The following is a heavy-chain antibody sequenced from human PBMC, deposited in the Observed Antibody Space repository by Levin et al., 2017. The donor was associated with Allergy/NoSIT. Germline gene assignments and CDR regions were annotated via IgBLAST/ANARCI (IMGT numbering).Heavy chain of an antibody. Sequence: GGSLRLSCAASGFTVSSDYMSWVRQAPGKGLEWVSVIYSGGGPYYADSVKGRFTISRDTSKNTLYLQMNSLRAEDTAVYYCARQPGSSTYCYDYMDVWGKGTTVTVSS. CDR1: GFTVSSDY. J-gene: IGHJ6*03. CDR2: IYSGGGP. CDR3: ARQPGSSTYCYDYMDV. D-gene: IGHD2-2*01. V-gene: IGHV3-66*02.